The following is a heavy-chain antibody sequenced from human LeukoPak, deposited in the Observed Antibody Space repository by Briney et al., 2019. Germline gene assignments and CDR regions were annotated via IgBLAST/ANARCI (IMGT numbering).Heavy chain of an antibody. V-gene: IGHV1-69*04. J-gene: IGHJ4*02. CDR3: ARPEDSSGYYWDYFDY. D-gene: IGHD3-22*01. CDR1: GGTFSSYA. CDR2: IIPILGIA. Sequence: SVKVSCKASGGTFSSYAISWVRQAPGQGLEWMGRIIPILGIANYAQKFQGRVTITADKSTSTAYMELSSLRSEDTAVYYCARPEDSSGYYWDYFDYWGQGTLVTVSS.